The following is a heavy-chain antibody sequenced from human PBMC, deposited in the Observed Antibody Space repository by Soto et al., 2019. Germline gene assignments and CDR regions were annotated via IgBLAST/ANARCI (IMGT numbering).Heavy chain of an antibody. J-gene: IGHJ6*02. CDR1: GGSISSYY. CDR2: IYYSGST. V-gene: IGHV4-59*12. D-gene: IGHD2-2*01. CDR3: ARECCSRTSCYPPYSYFGRDV. Sequence: SDTMSLTCAVSGGSISSYYWSWIRQPPGKGLEWIGYIYYSGSTNYNPSLKSRVTISVDTSKNQFSLKLSSVTAADTAVYYCARECCSRTSCYPPYSYFGRDVWGEG.